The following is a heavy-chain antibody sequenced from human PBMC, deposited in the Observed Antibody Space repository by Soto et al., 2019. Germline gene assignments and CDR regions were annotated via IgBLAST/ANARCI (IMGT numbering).Heavy chain of an antibody. CDR3: ARATFGGVITDY. J-gene: IGHJ4*02. Sequence: SQTRSLTSAISGDSASSNSAAWNSIRQSPSRGHEWQGRTYNRSKWYNDYAVSVKSRITSNPDTTKNQFSLQLNSVTPEDTAVYYCARATFGGVITDYWGQGTLVTVSS. CDR2: TYNRSKWYN. V-gene: IGHV6-1*01. D-gene: IGHD3-16*02. CDR1: GDSASSNSAA.